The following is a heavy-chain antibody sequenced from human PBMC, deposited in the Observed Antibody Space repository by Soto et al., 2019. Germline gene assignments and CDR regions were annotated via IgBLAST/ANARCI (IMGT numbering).Heavy chain of an antibody. CDR1: GFTFISYA. V-gene: IGHV3-23*01. D-gene: IGHD2-21*02. CDR2: ISGSGGST. Sequence: WGSLRLSCAASGFTFISYAMSCVRQSSCLWLKWVWAISGSGGSTYYADSVKGRFTISRDNSKNTLYPQMNSLRAEDTAVYYCAKIPGPKVVVVTAIRDPPLFDYWGQGTLVTVSS. CDR3: AKIPGPKVVVVTAIRDPPLFDY. J-gene: IGHJ4*02.